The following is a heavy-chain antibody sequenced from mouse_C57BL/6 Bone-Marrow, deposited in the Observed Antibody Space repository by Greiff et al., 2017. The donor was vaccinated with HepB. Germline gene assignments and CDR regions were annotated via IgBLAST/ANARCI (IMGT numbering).Heavy chain of an antibody. CDR3: ARQGAYYSNYDYAMDY. CDR1: GFTFSSYG. V-gene: IGHV5-6*01. CDR2: ISSGGSYT. Sequence: EVKLVESGGDLVKPGGSLKLSCAASGFTFSSYGMSWVRQTPDKRLEWVASISSGGSYTYYPDSVKGRFTISRDNAKNTLYLQMSSLKSEDTAMYYCARQGAYYSNYDYAMDYWGQGTSVTVSS. D-gene: IGHD2-5*01. J-gene: IGHJ4*01.